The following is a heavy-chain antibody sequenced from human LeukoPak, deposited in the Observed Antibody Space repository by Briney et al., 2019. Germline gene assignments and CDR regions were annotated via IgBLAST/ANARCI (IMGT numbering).Heavy chain of an antibody. CDR2: ISGGGGGT. Sequence: GGSLRLSCAASGFTFRSYAMSWVRQAPGQGLEWVSSISGGGGGTYYANSVKGRFTISRDNSKSTLYLQMNGLRAEDTAVYYCAKISTPIPATGAMDNWGQGTLVTVSS. D-gene: IGHD6-13*01. CDR1: GFTFRSYA. CDR3: AKISTPIPATGAMDN. V-gene: IGHV3-23*01. J-gene: IGHJ4*02.